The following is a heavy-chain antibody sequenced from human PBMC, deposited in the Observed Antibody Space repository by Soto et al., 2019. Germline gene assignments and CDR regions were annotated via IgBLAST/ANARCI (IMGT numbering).Heavy chain of an antibody. CDR2: ISYDGSNK. V-gene: IGHV3-30*03. CDR3: ATYRYYYYYMDV. J-gene: IGHJ6*03. Sequence: QVRLVESGGGVVQPGRSLILSCADSGFTFSSHGMHWVRQAPGKGLEWVAVISYDGSNKYYADSVKGRFTISRDNSKNTLYMQMNSLRAEDTAVYYCATYRYYYYYMDVWGKGTTVTVSS. CDR1: GFTFSSHG.